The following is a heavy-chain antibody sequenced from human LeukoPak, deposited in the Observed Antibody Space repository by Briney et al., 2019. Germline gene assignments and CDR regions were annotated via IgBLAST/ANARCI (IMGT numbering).Heavy chain of an antibody. CDR3: ARDKRGRDSSSWYRWFDL. CDR1: GYTFTSYG. CDR2: ISAYNGNT. V-gene: IGHV1-18*01. J-gene: IGHJ5*02. D-gene: IGHD6-13*01. Sequence: ASLKVSCKASGYTFTSYGISWVRHAPGQGPEWMGWISAYNGNTNYAQKFQGRVSMTTDTSTSTAYMELRSLRFDDTAVYYCARDKRGRDSSSWYRWFDLWGQGTLVTVSS.